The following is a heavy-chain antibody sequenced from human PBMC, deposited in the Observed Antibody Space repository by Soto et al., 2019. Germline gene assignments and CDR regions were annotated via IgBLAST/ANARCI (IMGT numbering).Heavy chain of an antibody. V-gene: IGHV1-18*01. Sequence: QVQLVQSGAEVKKPGASVKVSCKASGYTFTSYGITWVRQAPGQGLEWMGWISAYNGNTNYAQKLQGRVTMNTATSTSTAEMELRSLRYDDTAVYYCARDRGSYALDYWGQGTLVTVSS. J-gene: IGHJ4*02. CDR2: ISAYNGNT. CDR3: ARDRGSYALDY. CDR1: GYTFTSYG. D-gene: IGHD1-26*01.